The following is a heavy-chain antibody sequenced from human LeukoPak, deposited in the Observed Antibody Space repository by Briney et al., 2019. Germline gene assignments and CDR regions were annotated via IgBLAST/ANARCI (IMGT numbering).Heavy chain of an antibody. Sequence: GSSVKVSCKASGGTFSSYAISWVRQAPGQGLEWMGRIIPILGIANYAQKFQGRVTITADKSTSTAYMELSSLRSEDTAVYYCARAYYYGSGRLFDYWGQGTPVTVSS. CDR2: IIPILGIA. V-gene: IGHV1-69*04. J-gene: IGHJ4*02. D-gene: IGHD3-10*01. CDR1: GGTFSSYA. CDR3: ARAYYYGSGRLFDY.